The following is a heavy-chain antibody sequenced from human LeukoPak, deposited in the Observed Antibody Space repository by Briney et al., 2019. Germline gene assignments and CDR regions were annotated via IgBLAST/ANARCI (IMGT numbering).Heavy chain of an antibody. CDR1: EFTFSSYG. V-gene: IGHV3-30*18. D-gene: IGHD2-21*02. J-gene: IGHJ6*03. CDR2: ISYDGSNK. Sequence: PGGSLRLSCAASEFTFSSYGMHWVRQAPGRGLEWVAVISYDGSNKYYADSVKGRFTISRDNSKNTLYLQMNSLRAEDTAVYYCAKGRRHIVVVTSNYYMDVWGKGTTVTVSS. CDR3: AKGRRHIVVVTSNYYMDV.